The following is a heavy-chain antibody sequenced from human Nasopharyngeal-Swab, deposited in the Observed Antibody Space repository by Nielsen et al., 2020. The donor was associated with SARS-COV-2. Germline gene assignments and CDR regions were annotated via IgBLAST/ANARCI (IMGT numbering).Heavy chain of an antibody. J-gene: IGHJ4*02. V-gene: IGHV4-39*01. Sequence: WVRQPPGKGLGWIGSIYYRGSTYYNPSLKSRVTISVDTSKNQFSLKGSSVTAADTAVYYCARPGTGIAAADYWGQGTLVTVSS. D-gene: IGHD6-13*01. CDR3: ARPGTGIAAADY. CDR2: IYYRGST.